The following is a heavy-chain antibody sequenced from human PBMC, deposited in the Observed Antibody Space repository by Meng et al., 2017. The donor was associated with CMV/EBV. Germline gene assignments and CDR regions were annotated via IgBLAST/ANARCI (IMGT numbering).Heavy chain of an antibody. D-gene: IGHD5-24*01. CDR2: INPNSGGT. CDR3: ARGWWLQDLNFKY. Sequence: ASVKVSCKASGYTFTYRYLHWVRQAPGQGLEWMGWINPNSGGTNYAQKFQGRVTMTRDTSISTAYMELSRLRSDDTAVYYCARGWWLQDLNFKYWGQGTLVTVSS. V-gene: IGHV1-2*02. J-gene: IGHJ4*02. CDR1: GYTFTYRY.